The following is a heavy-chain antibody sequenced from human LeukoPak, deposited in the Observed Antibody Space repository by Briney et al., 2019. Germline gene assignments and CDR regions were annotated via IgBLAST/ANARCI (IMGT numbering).Heavy chain of an antibody. CDR2: FDPEDGET. CDR1: GYTLTELS. D-gene: IGHD4-23*01. Sequence: ASVKVSCKVSGYTLTELSMHWVRQAPGKGLEWMGGFDPEDGETIYAQTFQGRVTMTEDTPTDTAYMEVSSLRSEDTAVYYCATENGGNSPFGYYYYGMDVWGQGTTVTVSS. J-gene: IGHJ6*02. V-gene: IGHV1-24*01. CDR3: ATENGGNSPFGYYYYGMDV.